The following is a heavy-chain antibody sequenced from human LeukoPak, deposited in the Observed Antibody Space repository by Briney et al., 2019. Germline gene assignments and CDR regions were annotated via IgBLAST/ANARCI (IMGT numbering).Heavy chain of an antibody. CDR1: GGSISSGGYY. D-gene: IGHD3-3*01. J-gene: IGHJ6*02. CDR3: ARVRGYDRSSVGLYYYYGMDV. Sequence: KSSQTLSLTCTVSGGSISSGGYYWSWLRQHPGKGLEWIGYIYYRGSTYYNPSLKSRVTISVDTSKNQFSLKLSSVTAADTAVYYCARVRGYDRSSVGLYYYYGMDVWGQGTTVTVSS. V-gene: IGHV4-31*03. CDR2: IYYRGST.